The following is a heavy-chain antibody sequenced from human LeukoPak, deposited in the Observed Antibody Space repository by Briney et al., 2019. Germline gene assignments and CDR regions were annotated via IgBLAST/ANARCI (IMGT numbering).Heavy chain of an antibody. CDR2: IIPIFGTA. J-gene: IGHJ4*02. V-gene: IGHV1-69*05. CDR3: ARDQCSSVSCYVGEGIFDY. Sequence: SVKVSCKASGGTFSSYAISWVRQAPGQGLEGMGGIIPIFGTANYAQKFQGRVTITTDESTSTAYMELSSLRSEDTAVYYCARDQCSSVSCYVGEGIFDYWGQGALVTVSS. CDR1: GGTFSSYA. D-gene: IGHD2-2*01.